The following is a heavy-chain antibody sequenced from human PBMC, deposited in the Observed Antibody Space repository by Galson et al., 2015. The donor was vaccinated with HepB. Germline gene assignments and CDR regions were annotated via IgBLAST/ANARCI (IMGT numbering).Heavy chain of an antibody. V-gene: IGHV1-18*04. D-gene: IGHD2-2*01. CDR1: GYTFTSYG. Sequence: SVKVSCKASGYTFTSYGISWVRQAPGQGLEWMGWISAYNGNTNYAQKLQGRVTMTTDTSTSTAYMELRSLRSDDTAVYYCARGRELGYCSSTSCSPPLNWFDPWGQGTLVTVSS. J-gene: IGHJ5*02. CDR2: ISAYNGNT. CDR3: ARGRELGYCSSTSCSPPLNWFDP.